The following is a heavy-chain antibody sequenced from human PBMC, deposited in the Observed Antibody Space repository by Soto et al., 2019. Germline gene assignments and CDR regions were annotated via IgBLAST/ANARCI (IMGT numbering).Heavy chain of an antibody. CDR1: GGTFSSYA. J-gene: IGHJ6*02. D-gene: IGHD3-10*01. V-gene: IGHV1-69*01. Sequence: QVQLVQSGAEVKKPGSSVKVSCKASGGTFSSYAISWVRQAPGQGLGWRGGIIPIFGTANYAQKFQGRVTITADESTSTAYMELSSLRSEDTAVYYCARGSRSSLFRYYYGMDVWGQGTTVTVSS. CDR2: IIPIFGTA. CDR3: ARGSRSSLFRYYYGMDV.